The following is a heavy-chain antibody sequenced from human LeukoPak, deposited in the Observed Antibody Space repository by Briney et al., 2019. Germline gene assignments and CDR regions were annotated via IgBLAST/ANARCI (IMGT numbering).Heavy chain of an antibody. CDR2: INNSGST. CDR1: GGTFSGYY. J-gene: IGHJ5*01. CDR3: ARGDVGSGDENWFDS. Sequence: SETLSLTCAVYGGTFSGYYWSWIRQPPGKGLEWIGEINNSGSTNYNPSPKSRVTISVDTSKDQFSLKLRSVTAGDTAVYYCARGDVGSGDENWFDSWGQGTLVTVSS. V-gene: IGHV4-34*01. D-gene: IGHD6-25*01.